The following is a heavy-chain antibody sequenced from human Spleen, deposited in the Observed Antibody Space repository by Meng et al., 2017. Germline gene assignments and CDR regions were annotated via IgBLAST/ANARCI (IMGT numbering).Heavy chain of an antibody. V-gene: IGHV4-34*01. D-gene: IGHD3-22*01. CDR2: INHSGST. J-gene: IGHJ4*02. CDR1: GGSFSGYY. Sequence: GSLRLSCAVYGGSFSGYYWSWIRQPPGKGLEWIGEINHSGSTNYNPSLKSRVTISVDTSKNQFSLKLSSVTAADTAVYYCARDYSSGYSTAIDYWGQGTLVTVSS. CDR3: ARDYSSGYSTAIDY.